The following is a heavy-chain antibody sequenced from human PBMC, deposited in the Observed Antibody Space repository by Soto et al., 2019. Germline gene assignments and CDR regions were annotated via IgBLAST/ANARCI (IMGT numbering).Heavy chain of an antibody. CDR3: AKGGPYSSSWYVRPLDY. D-gene: IGHD6-13*01. CDR2: VSYDGSNK. J-gene: IGHJ4*02. Sequence: GGSLRLSCVASGFTFSTYGMYWVRQAPGKGLEWVAFVSYDGSNKYYADSVKGRFTISREGRFTISRDNSKNTLYLQMSSLRAEDTAVYYCAKGGPYSSSWYVRPLDYWGQGTLVTVSS. V-gene: IGHV3-30*18. CDR1: GFTFSTYG.